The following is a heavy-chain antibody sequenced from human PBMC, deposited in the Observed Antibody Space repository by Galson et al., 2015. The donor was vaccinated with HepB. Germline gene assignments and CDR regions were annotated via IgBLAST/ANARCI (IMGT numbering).Heavy chain of an antibody. CDR1: GFTFSSYS. CDR2: ISSSSSTI. V-gene: IGHV3-48*01. CDR3: AREVSYGMDV. Sequence: SLRFSCAASGFTFSSYSMNWVRQAPGKGLEWVSYISSSSSTIYYADSVKGRFTISRDNAKNSLYLQMNSLRAEDTAVYYCAREVSYGMDVWGQGTTVTVSS. D-gene: IGHD2-21*01. J-gene: IGHJ6*02.